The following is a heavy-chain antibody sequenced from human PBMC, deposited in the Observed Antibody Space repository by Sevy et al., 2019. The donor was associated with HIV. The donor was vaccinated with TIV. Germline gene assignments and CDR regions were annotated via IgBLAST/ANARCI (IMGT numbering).Heavy chain of an antibody. D-gene: IGHD2-2*01. CDR3: ARGSYCSSTSCEVDWYFDL. CDR1: GFTFSSYA. J-gene: IGHJ2*01. Sequence: GGSLRLSCAASGFTFSSYAMHWVHQAPGKGLEWVAVISYDGSNKYYADSVKGRFTISRDNSKNTLYLQMNSLRAEDTAVYYCARGSYCSSTSCEVDWYFDLWGRGTLVTVSS. CDR2: ISYDGSNK. V-gene: IGHV3-30-3*01.